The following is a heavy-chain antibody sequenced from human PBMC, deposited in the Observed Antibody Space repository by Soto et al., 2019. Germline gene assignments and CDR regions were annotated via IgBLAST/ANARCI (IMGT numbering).Heavy chain of an antibody. CDR3: ARVEQWLVMVYYYYGMDV. CDR2: MNPNSGNT. Sequence: EAWVKVACKASGYTFTSYDINSVRQATGQGLEWMGWMNPNSGNTGYAQKFQGRVTMTRKTSISTAYMELSSLRSEDTAVYYCARVEQWLVMVYYYYGMDVWGQGTTVTVSS. D-gene: IGHD6-19*01. CDR1: GYTFTSYD. J-gene: IGHJ6*02. V-gene: IGHV1-8*01.